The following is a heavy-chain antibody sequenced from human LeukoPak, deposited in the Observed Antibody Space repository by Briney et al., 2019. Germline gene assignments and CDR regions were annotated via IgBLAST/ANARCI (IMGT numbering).Heavy chain of an antibody. V-gene: IGHV3-74*01. D-gene: IGHD3-22*01. CDR2: INSDGSST. CDR1: GFTFSSYW. Sequence: HPGGSLRLSCAASGFTFSSYWMHWVRQAPGKGLVWVSRINSDGSSTSYADSVKGRFTISRDNAKNTLYLQMNSLRAEDTAVYYCARAMIVVSNQFDYWGQGTLVTVSS. J-gene: IGHJ4*02. CDR3: ARAMIVVSNQFDY.